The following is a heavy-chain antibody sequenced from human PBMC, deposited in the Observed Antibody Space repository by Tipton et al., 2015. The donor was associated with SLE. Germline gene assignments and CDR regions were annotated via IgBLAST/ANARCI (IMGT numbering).Heavy chain of an antibody. D-gene: IGHD6-19*01. V-gene: IGHV3-20*04. J-gene: IGHJ5*02. CDR1: GFTFDDYG. CDR2: INWNGGST. Sequence: SLRLSCAASGFTFDDYGMSWVRQVPGKGLEWVSGINWNGGSTGYADSVKGRFTISRDNSKNTLYLQMNSLRAEDTAVYYCAKGGGVAGWFDPWGQGTLATVSS. CDR3: AKGGGVAGWFDP.